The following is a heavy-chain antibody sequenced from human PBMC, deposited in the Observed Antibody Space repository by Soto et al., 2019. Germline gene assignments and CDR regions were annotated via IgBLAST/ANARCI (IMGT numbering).Heavy chain of an antibody. CDR3: VRGFYDSGGYSAPFDS. CDR2: IHYSGST. D-gene: IGHD3-22*01. CDR1: GVSISSYY. J-gene: IGHJ4*02. V-gene: IGHV4-59*01. Sequence: SETLSLTCTVSGVSISSYYWSWIRQPPGKGLEWIGHIHYSGSTKYNPSLKSRVTISVDTSQNQFSLQLRSVTAADTAVYYCVRGFYDSGGYSAPFDSWGQGTLVTVSS.